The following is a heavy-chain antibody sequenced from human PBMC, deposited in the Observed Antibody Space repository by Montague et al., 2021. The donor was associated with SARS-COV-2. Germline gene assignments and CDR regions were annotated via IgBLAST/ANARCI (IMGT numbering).Heavy chain of an antibody. J-gene: IGHJ6*02. CDR1: GFTLRGYG. V-gene: IGHV3-20*04. Sequence: SLRLSCAASGFTLRGYGMPWVRQFPGKGLEWVAHIDWNSRSTGYADSVKGRFTISRDNAKNSLYLQVNSLRVEDTALYYCARVPGYAIGGLDVWGQGTTVTVSS. CDR3: ARVPGYAIGGLDV. CDR2: IDWNSRST. D-gene: IGHD2-8*01.